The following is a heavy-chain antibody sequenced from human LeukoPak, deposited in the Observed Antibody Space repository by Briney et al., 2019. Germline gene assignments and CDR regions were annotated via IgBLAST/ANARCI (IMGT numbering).Heavy chain of an antibody. Sequence: GGSLRLSCAASGFTFSSHWMHWVRQAPGKGLVWVSRINSDGSSTSYADSVKGRFTISRDNAKNTLYLQMNSLRAEDTAVYYCARGLRPYYYYYMDVWGKGTTVTISS. V-gene: IGHV3-74*01. J-gene: IGHJ6*03. D-gene: IGHD5/OR15-5a*01. CDR2: INSDGSST. CDR1: GFTFSSHW. CDR3: ARGLRPYYYYYMDV.